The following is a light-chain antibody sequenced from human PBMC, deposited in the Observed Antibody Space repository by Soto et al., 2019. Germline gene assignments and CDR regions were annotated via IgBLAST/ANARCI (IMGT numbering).Light chain of an antibody. V-gene: IGKV3-20*01. CDR2: GAS. CDR1: QSVTSSY. Sequence: EIVLTQSPGTLSLSPGERATLSCRASQSVTSSYLAWYQQKPGQAPRLLIYGASSRATGIPDRFSGSRSGTDFTLTISRLEPEDFAVYYWQQYDSSPRTFGQGTMVEIK. CDR3: QQYDSSPRT. J-gene: IGKJ1*01.